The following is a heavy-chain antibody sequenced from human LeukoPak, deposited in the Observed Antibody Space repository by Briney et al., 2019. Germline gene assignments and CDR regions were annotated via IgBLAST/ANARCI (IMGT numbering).Heavy chain of an antibody. J-gene: IGHJ3*02. CDR3: ARVAVATARNFDVGAFDI. Sequence: PSETLSLTCTVSGGSISSYYWSWIRQPAGKGLEWIGRIYTSGSTNYNPSLKSRVTISVDKSKNQFSLKLSSVTAADTAVYYCARVAVATARNFDVGAFDIWGQGTMVTVSS. CDR1: GGSISSYY. V-gene: IGHV4-4*07. CDR2: IYTSGST. D-gene: IGHD2-21*02.